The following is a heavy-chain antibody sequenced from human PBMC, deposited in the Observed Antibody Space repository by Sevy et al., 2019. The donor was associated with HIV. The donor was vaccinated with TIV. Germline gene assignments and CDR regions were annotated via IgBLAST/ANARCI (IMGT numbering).Heavy chain of an antibody. CDR3: VRGGYYYDNAAYYALDS. D-gene: IGHD3-22*01. J-gene: IGHJ4*02. V-gene: IGHV3-33*01. Sequence: GGSLRLSCAATGFTFSNYAMHWVRQAPGKGMEWLAIIWSDGAYQYHGDSVKGRFTISRDNSKNTLYLQMNNVRVEDTAVYYFVRGGYYYDNAAYYALDSWGQGTLVTVSS. CDR2: IWSDGAYQ. CDR1: GFTFSNYA.